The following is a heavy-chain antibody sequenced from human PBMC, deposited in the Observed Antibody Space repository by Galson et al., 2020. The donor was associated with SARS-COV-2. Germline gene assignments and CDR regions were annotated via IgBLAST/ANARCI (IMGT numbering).Heavy chain of an antibody. CDR3: ARGLFQTTMVSVGFTSGSFYFDS. J-gene: IGHJ4*02. CDR2: ITQSGSV. V-gene: IGHV4-34*01. CDR1: GGSFRGHY. Sequence: SETLSLTCAVYGGSFRGHYWSWIRQSPGKGLEWIGEITQSGSVNYTPSLKSRVTISAETSKNQFSLELRSVTAADTAVYYCARGLFQTTMVSVGFTSGSFYFDSWGQGTLVSVSS. D-gene: IGHD3-10*01.